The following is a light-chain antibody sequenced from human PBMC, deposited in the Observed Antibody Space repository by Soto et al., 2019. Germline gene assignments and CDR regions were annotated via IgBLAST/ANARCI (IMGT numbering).Light chain of an antibody. V-gene: IGKV1-33*01. CDR3: QQYDNLLPT. CDR2: DAS. CDR1: QDISNY. Sequence: DIQMTQSPSSLSASVGDRVTITCQASQDISNYLNWYQQKPGKAPKLLIYDASNLETGVPSRFSGSGSGTDFTFTISSLQPEDIATYYCQQYDNLLPTFGPATKVDIK. J-gene: IGKJ3*01.